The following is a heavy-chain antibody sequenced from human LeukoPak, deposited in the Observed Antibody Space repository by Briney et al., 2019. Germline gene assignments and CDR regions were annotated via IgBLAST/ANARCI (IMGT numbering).Heavy chain of an antibody. V-gene: IGHV1-69*01. D-gene: IGHD2-2*01. CDR2: IIPIFSTA. CDR1: GGTFSSYA. Sequence: SVKVSCKASGGTFSSYAISWVRQAPGQGLEWMGGIIPIFSTANYAQKFQGGVTITADESTSTAYMELSSLRSEDTAVYYCAAGYCSSTSCYARYYYYGMDVWGQGTTVTVSS. CDR3: AAGYCSSTSCYARYYYYGMDV. J-gene: IGHJ6*02.